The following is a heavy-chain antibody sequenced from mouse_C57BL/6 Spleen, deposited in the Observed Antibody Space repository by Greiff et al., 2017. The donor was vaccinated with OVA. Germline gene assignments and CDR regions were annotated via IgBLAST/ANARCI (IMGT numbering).Heavy chain of an antibody. CDR1: GFTFSDYG. D-gene: IGHD1-1*01. CDR3: ARKSGSRNYYAMDY. J-gene: IGHJ4*01. V-gene: IGHV5-17*01. Sequence: EVQRVESGGGLVKPGGSLKLSCAASGFTFSDYGMHWVRQAPEKGLEWVAYISSGSSTIYYADTVKGRFTISRDNAKNTLFLQMTSLRSEDTAMYYCARKSGSRNYYAMDYWGQGTSVTVSS. CDR2: ISSGSSTI.